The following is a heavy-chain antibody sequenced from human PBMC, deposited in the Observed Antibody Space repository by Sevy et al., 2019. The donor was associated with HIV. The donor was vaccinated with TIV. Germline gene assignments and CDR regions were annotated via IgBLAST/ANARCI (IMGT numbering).Heavy chain of an antibody. Sequence: GGSLRLSCTVSGFTFSKYAMSWVRQAPGKGLEWVSAISGRGDSTYYTDSVKGPFTISRDNSKNILYIQMNRLTAEDTAVYYCAKELAMVGTGVFDMWGQGTMVTVSS. CDR1: GFTFSKYA. J-gene: IGHJ3*02. CDR2: ISGRGDST. V-gene: IGHV3-23*01. CDR3: AKELAMVGTGVFDM. D-gene: IGHD6-19*01.